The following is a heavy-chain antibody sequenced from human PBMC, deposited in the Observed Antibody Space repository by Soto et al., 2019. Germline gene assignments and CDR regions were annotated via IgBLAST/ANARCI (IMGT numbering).Heavy chain of an antibody. CDR2: INHSGST. V-gene: IGHV4-34*01. CDR1: GWSFSGYY. Sequence: SETLSLTCAVYGWSFSGYYWTWIRQPPGTGLEWIGEINHSGSTNYNPSLKSRATISVDTSKNQFSLKLTSVTAADTAVYYCARQTATDLNAFDIWGQGTMVTVSS. D-gene: IGHD2-21*02. CDR3: ARQTATDLNAFDI. J-gene: IGHJ3*02.